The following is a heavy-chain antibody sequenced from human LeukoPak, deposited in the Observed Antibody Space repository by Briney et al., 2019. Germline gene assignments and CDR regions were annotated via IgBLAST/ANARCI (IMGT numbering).Heavy chain of an antibody. Sequence: SETLSLTCTVSGGSISSSSYYWGWIRQPPGKGLEWIGSIYYSGSTYYNPSLKSRVTISVDTSKNQLSLKLSSVTAADTAVYYCATETTRYYYGSGSMTSYFDYWGQGTLVTVSS. CDR1: GGSISSSSYY. D-gene: IGHD3-10*01. CDR3: ATETTRYYYGSGSMTSYFDY. J-gene: IGHJ4*02. V-gene: IGHV4-39*01. CDR2: IYYSGST.